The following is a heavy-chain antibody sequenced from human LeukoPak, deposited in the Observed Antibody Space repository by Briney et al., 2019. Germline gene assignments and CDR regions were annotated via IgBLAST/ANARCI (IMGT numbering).Heavy chain of an antibody. D-gene: IGHD6-19*01. V-gene: IGHV3-23*01. CDR1: GFTFSSYA. CDR2: ISGSGGST. CDR3: ARQGTYSSAIGMGY. Sequence: GGSLRLSCAASGFTFSSYAMSWVRQAPGKGLEWVSAISGSGGSTYYADSVKGRFTISRDNSKNTLYLQMNSLRAEDTAVYYCARQGTYSSAIGMGYWGQGTLVTVSS. J-gene: IGHJ4*02.